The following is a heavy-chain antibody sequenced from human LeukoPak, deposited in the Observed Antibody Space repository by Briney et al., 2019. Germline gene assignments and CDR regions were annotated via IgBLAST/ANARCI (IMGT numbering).Heavy chain of an antibody. Sequence: GGSLRLSCAASGFTFSSYAMSWVRQAPGKGLEWVSAISGSGGSTYYADSVKGRFTISRDNSKNTLYLQMNSLRAEDTAVYYCAPPPCPFGELNWGQGTLVTVSS. CDR1: GFTFSSYA. V-gene: IGHV3-23*01. CDR3: APPPCPFGELN. J-gene: IGHJ4*02. CDR2: ISGSGGST. D-gene: IGHD3-10*01.